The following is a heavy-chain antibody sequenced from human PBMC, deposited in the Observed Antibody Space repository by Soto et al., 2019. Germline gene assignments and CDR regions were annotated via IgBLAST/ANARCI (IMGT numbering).Heavy chain of an antibody. Sequence: EVKLLESGGGLGQPWGSLRPSCAASGFTFNNYVMTWVRQAKGTGLEWDSDIRGCGDTTSYADSGKGRVNDSRDGSKNTLYLQMSSLRSEETALYYCAKGRGGSGSLPPCVDFWGQGTMVTVAS. CDR2: IRGCGDTT. J-gene: IGHJ4*02. V-gene: IGHV3-23*01. D-gene: IGHD3-10*01. CDR1: GFTFNNYV. CDR3: AKGRGGSGSLPPCVDF.